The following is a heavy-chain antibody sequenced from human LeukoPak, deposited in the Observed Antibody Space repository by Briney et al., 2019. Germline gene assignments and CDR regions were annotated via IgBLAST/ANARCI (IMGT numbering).Heavy chain of an antibody. V-gene: IGHV1-18*01. CDR3: ARGSGDPTLYYYYYYMDV. J-gene: IGHJ6*03. CDR2: ISAYNGNT. D-gene: IGHD6-25*01. Sequence: ASVKVSCKAPGYTFTSYGISWVRQAPGQGLEWMGWISAYNGNTNYAQKLQGRVTMTTDTSTSTAYMELRSLRSDDTAVYYCARGSGDPTLYYYYYYMDVWGKGTTVTVSS. CDR1: GYTFTSYG.